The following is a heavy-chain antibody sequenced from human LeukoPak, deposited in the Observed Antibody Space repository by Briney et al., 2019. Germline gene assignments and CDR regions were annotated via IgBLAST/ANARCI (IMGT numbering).Heavy chain of an antibody. Sequence: GASVKVSCKASGYTFTSYAMHWVRQAPGQRLEWMGWINAGNGNTKYSQKFQGRVTITRDTSASTAYMELSSLRSEDTAVYYCARTSSGGSWITSFDYWGQGTLVTVSS. CDR1: GYTFTSYA. CDR3: ARTSSGGSWITSFDY. V-gene: IGHV1-3*01. J-gene: IGHJ4*02. CDR2: INAGNGNT. D-gene: IGHD2-15*01.